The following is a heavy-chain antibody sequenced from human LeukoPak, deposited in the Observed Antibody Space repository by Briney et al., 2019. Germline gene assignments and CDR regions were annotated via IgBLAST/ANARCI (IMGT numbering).Heavy chain of an antibody. D-gene: IGHD6-13*01. V-gene: IGHV3-53*01. Sequence: GGSLRLSCAASGFTVSSNYMSWVRQAPGKGLEWVSVIYSGGSTYYADSVKGRFTISRDNAKNSLYLQMNGLRDEDTAVYYCARDHSGYSSSWYIPGHENWFDPSGQGTLVTVSS. CDR1: GFTVSSNY. CDR3: ARDHSGYSSSWYIPGHENWFDP. J-gene: IGHJ5*02. CDR2: IYSGGST.